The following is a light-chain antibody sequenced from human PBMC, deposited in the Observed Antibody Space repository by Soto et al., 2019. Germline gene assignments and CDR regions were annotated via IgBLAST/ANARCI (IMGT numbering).Light chain of an antibody. Sequence: SVVSHSPGTLSVSTGERATLSCRASESVSGRYLAWCQQKPGEAPRMLLYGASTRAAGVPDRFISSGSATAFTLPISRLEPADDAAFYCRQYGGPRRTFGQGTIVDMK. V-gene: IGKV3-20*01. CDR2: GAS. J-gene: IGKJ1*01. CDR1: ESVSGRY. CDR3: RQYGGPRRT.